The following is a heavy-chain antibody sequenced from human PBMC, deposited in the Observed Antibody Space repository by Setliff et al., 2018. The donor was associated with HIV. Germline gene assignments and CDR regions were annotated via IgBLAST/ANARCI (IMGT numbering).Heavy chain of an antibody. Sequence: SGPTLVNPTQTLRLTCTFSGFSLNTTGVSVGWIRQPPGKALDWLALIYWDDDWRYSASLRTRLTLSTDISKNQVVLTMTKMGPVDTATYYCARNLAQWHYDFWGQGALVTVSS. V-gene: IGHV2-5*02. CDR2: IYWDDDW. J-gene: IGHJ4*02. CDR1: GFSLNTTGVS. CDR3: ARNLAQWHYDF. D-gene: IGHD6-19*01.